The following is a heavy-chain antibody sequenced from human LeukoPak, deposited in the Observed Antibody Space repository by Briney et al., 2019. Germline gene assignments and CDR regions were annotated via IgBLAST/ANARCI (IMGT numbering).Heavy chain of an antibody. CDR1: GGSFSGYY. D-gene: IGHD3-10*01. CDR2: IYYSGST. V-gene: IGHV4-59*08. J-gene: IGHJ4*02. CDR3: ARHGRYYYGSENFDY. Sequence: SETLSLTCAVYGGSFSGYYWSWIRQPPGKGLEWIGYIYYSGSTNYNPSLKSRVTISVGTSKNQFSLKLSSVTAADTSVYYCARHGRYYYGSENFDYWGQGTLVTVSS.